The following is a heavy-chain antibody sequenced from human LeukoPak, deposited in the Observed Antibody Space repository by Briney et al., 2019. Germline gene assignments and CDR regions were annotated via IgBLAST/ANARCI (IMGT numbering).Heavy chain of an antibody. CDR1: GYTFTGYY. Sequence: ASVKVSCKASGYTFTGYYIHWVRQAPGQGLEWMGWINPNNGGTNYAQKFQGRVTMTRDTSISTAYMELNRLTSDDTAVYYCAREVYCSGDCPFDYWGQGTLVTVSS. CDR2: INPNNGGT. D-gene: IGHD2-21*02. J-gene: IGHJ4*02. V-gene: IGHV1-2*02. CDR3: AREVYCSGDCPFDY.